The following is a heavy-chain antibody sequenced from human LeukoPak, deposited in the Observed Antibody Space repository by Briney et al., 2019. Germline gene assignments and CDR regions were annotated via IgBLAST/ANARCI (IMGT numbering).Heavy chain of an antibody. CDR2: INHSGST. J-gene: IGHJ4*02. Sequence: SETLSLTCAVYGGSFSGYYWSWIRQPPGKGLEWIGEINHSGSTNYNPSLKSRVTISVDTSKNQFSLKLSSVTAADTAVYYCARATYYYGSGSYWVAPRIDYWGQGTLVTVSS. V-gene: IGHV4-34*01. CDR1: GGSFSGYY. D-gene: IGHD3-10*01. CDR3: ARATYYYGSGSYWVAPRIDY.